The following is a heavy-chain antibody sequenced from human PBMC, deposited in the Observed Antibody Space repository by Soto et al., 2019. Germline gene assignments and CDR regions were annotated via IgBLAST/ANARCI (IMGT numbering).Heavy chain of an antibody. CDR3: ARHDSTGYYFDFDY. D-gene: IGHD3-22*01. J-gene: IGHJ4*02. CDR1: GYTFSSHW. Sequence: PGGSLKISCKGSGYTFSSHWIGWVRQMPGKGLEGMGIIYPGDFHTRYSLPFQGQATISLDKTISTAYLQRSSLKASDTAIYYCARHDSTGYYFDFDYWGRGTLVTVSS. V-gene: IGHV5-51*01. CDR2: IYPGDFHT.